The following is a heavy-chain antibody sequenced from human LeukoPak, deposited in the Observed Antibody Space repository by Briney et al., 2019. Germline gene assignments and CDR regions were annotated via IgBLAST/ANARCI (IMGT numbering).Heavy chain of an antibody. CDR1: GFTFSSYA. CDR2: ISYDGSNK. CDR3: ARSRKYSSGWYQDAFDI. V-gene: IGHV3-30-3*01. D-gene: IGHD6-19*01. Sequence: PGRSLRLSCAASGFTFSSYAMHWVRQAPGKGLEWVAVISYDGSNKYYADSVKGRFTISRDNSKNTLYLQMNSLRAEDTAVYYCARSRKYSSGWYQDAFDIWGQGTMVTVSS. J-gene: IGHJ3*02.